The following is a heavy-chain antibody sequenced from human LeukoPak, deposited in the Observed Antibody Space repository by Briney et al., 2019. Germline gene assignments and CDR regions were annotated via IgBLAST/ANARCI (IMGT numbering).Heavy chain of an antibody. Sequence: SETLSLTCAVYGGSLSGYYWSWIRQHPGKGLEWIGYIYYSGSTYYNPSLKSRVTISVDTSKNQFSLKLSSVTAADTAVYYCARGPLSSDCSSTSCQRKKSWFDPWGQGTLVTVSS. J-gene: IGHJ5*02. CDR3: ARGPLSSDCSSTSCQRKKSWFDP. CDR1: GGSLSGYY. V-gene: IGHV4-31*11. D-gene: IGHD2-2*01. CDR2: IYYSGST.